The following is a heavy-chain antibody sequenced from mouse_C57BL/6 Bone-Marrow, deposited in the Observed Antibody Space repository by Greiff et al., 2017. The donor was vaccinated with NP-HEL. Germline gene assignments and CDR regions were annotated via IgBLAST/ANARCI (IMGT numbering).Heavy chain of an antibody. J-gene: IGHJ3*01. CDR3: AIYGRCAY. Sequence: EVKLMESGGGLVKPGGSLKLSCAASGFTFSDYGMHWVRQAPEKGLEWVAYISSGSSTIYYADTVKGRFTISRDNAKNTLFLQITSLRSEDTAMYYCAIYGRCAYWGQGTLVTVSA. D-gene: IGHD1-1*02. CDR1: GFTFSDYG. V-gene: IGHV5-17*01. CDR2: ISSGSSTI.